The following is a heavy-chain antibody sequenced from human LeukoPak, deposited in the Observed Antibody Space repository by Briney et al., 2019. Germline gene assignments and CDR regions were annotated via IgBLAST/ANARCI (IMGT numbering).Heavy chain of an antibody. CDR3: ARQHALDGWLVLDV. V-gene: IGHV4-59*08. Sequence: SETLSLTCTVSGGSISNYYWTWIRQPPGKGLEWIGYIYYSGSTYYNPSLKSRVTISVDTSKNQFSLKLTSVTAADTAVYYCARQHALDGWLVLDVWGQGTTVTVSS. D-gene: IGHD6-19*01. CDR1: GGSISNYY. J-gene: IGHJ6*02. CDR2: IYYSGST.